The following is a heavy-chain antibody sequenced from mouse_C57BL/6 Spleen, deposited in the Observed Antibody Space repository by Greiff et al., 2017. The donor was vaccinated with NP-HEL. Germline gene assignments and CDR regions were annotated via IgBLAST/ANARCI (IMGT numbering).Heavy chain of an antibody. CDR1: GFTFSNYW. V-gene: IGHV6-3*01. CDR2: IRLKSDNYAT. Sequence: EVQLVESGGGLVQPGGSMKLSCVASGFTFSNYWMNWVRQSPEKGLEWVAQIRLKSDNYATHYAESVKGRFTISRDDSKSSVYLQMNNLRAEDTGIYYCTGGYYGSSYLRYFDVWGTGTTVTVSS. J-gene: IGHJ1*03. CDR3: TGGYYGSSYLRYFDV. D-gene: IGHD1-1*01.